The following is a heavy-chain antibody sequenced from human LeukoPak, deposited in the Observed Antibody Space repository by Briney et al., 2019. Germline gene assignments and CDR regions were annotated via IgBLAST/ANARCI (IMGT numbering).Heavy chain of an antibody. J-gene: IGHJ4*02. D-gene: IGHD6-13*01. CDR3: ARGAKGSSSPRGY. CDR1: GFTFSSYS. CDR2: IKQDGSEK. Sequence: GGSLRLSCAASGFTFSSYSMNWVRQAPGKGLEWVASIKQDGSEKYYVDSVKGRFTISRDNAKNSLYLQMNSLRAEDTAVYYCARGAKGSSSPRGYWGQGTLVTVSS. V-gene: IGHV3-7*01.